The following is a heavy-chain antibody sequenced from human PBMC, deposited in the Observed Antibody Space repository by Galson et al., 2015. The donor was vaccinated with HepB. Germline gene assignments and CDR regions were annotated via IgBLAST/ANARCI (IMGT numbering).Heavy chain of an antibody. CDR2: INSDGSST. CDR3: ARGRRWLQPRIFDY. Sequence: SLRLSCAASGFTFSSYWMHWVRQAPGKGLVWVSRINSDGSSTSYADSVKGRFTISRDNAKNTLYLQMNSLRAEDTAVYYCARGRRWLQPRIFDYWGQGTLVTVSS. D-gene: IGHD5-24*01. J-gene: IGHJ4*02. CDR1: GFTFSSYW. V-gene: IGHV3-74*01.